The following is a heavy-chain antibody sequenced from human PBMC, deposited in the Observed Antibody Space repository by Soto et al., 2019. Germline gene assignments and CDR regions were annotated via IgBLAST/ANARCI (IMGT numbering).Heavy chain of an antibody. Sequence: SETLSLTCTVSGGSISSYYWSWIRQPPGKGLEWIGYIYYSGSTNYNPSLKSRVTISVDTSKNQFSLKLSSVTAADTAVYYCARGIYYDSNDYFDYWGQGTLVTVSS. CDR3: ARGIYYDSNDYFDY. D-gene: IGHD3-22*01. CDR2: IYYSGST. V-gene: IGHV4-59*01. CDR1: GGSISSYY. J-gene: IGHJ4*02.